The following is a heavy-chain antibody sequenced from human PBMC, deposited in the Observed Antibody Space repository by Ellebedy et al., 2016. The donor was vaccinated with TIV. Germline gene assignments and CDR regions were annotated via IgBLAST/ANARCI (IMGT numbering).Heavy chain of an antibody. CDR2: IIPIFGTA. J-gene: IGHJ6*02. V-gene: IGHV1-69*13. Sequence: SVKVSXKASGGTFSSYAISWVRQAPGQGLEWMGGIIPIFGTANYAQKFQGRVTITADESTSTAYMELSSLRSEDTAVYYCARYLEARYYYYGMDVWGQGTTVTVSS. D-gene: IGHD2/OR15-2a*01. CDR3: ARYLEARYYYYGMDV. CDR1: GGTFSSYA.